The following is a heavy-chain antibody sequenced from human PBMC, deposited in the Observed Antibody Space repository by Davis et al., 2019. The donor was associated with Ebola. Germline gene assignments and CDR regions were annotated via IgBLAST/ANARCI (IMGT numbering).Heavy chain of an antibody. CDR2: INPNSGGT. V-gene: IGHV1-2*04. CDR1: GYTFTGYY. CDR3: ARVASSGWSQMFDY. J-gene: IGHJ4*02. Sequence: ASVKVSCKASGYTFTGYYMHWVRQAPGQGLEWMGWINPNSGGTNYAQKFQGWVTMTRDTSISTAYMELSSLRSEDTAVYYCARVASSGWSQMFDYWGQGTLVTVSS. D-gene: IGHD6-19*01.